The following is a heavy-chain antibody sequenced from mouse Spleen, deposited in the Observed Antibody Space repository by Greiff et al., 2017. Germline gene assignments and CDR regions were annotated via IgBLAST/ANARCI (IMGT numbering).Heavy chain of an antibody. Sequence: QVHVKQPGAELVKPGASVKLSCKASGYTFTSYWMHWVKQRPGQGLEWIGMIHPNSGSTNYNEKFKSKATLTVDKSSSTAYMQLSSLTSEDSAVYYCARPNYDRTWFAYWGQGTLVTVSA. CDR1: GYTFTSYW. J-gene: IGHJ3*01. CDR3: ARPNYDRTWFAY. V-gene: IGHV1-64*01. D-gene: IGHD2-4*01. CDR2: IHPNSGST.